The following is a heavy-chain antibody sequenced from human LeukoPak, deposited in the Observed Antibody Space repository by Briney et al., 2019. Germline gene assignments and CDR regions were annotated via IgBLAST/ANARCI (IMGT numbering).Heavy chain of an antibody. J-gene: IGHJ5*02. D-gene: IGHD1-26*01. CDR1: GFSTYSNY. V-gene: IGHV3-66*02. CDR3: ARDLGWDNITSFHL. CDR2: VYSGGST. Sequence: GGSLRLSCVASGFSTYSNYMSWVRQPPGKGLEWVSVVYSGGSTNHAESVRGRFIVSRDLSRNTISLQMNDLRPEDTAVYYCARDLGWDNITSFHLWGQGVLVTVSS.